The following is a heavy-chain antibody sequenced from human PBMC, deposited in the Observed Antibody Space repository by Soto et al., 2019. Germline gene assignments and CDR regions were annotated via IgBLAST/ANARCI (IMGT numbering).Heavy chain of an antibody. Sequence: ASVKVSCKASGYTFTSYAMHWVRQAPGQRLEWMRWINAGNGNTKYSQKFQGRVTITRDTSASTAYMELSSLRSEDTAVYYCARNGLDCSSTSCYPTTSYYWYFDLWGRGTLVTVSS. D-gene: IGHD2-2*01. CDR2: INAGNGNT. CDR3: ARNGLDCSSTSCYPTTSYYWYFDL. V-gene: IGHV1-3*01. CDR1: GYTFTSYA. J-gene: IGHJ2*01.